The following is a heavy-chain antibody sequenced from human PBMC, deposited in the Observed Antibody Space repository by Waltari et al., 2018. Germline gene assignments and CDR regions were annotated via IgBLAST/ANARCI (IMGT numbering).Heavy chain of an antibody. Sequence: EVQLVESGGGLVQPGGSLRLSCAASGFTLSHYGMGWVRQAPGKGLEWVAGIKEDGGRKDYVDSVKGRFTISRDNAKSTLYLQMNSLRAEDTAVFYCVRNRGWQQFDFWGQGTLVTVSS. V-gene: IGHV3-7*01. CDR2: IKEDGGRK. D-gene: IGHD2-15*01. CDR1: GFTLSHYG. J-gene: IGHJ4*02. CDR3: VRNRGWQQFDF.